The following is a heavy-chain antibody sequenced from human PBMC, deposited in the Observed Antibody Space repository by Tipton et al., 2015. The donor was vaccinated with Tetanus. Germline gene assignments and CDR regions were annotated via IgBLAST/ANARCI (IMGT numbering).Heavy chain of an antibody. Sequence: TLSLTCTVSGGSINRYYWSWIRQSPGKGLEWIGYINYSGTTNYASSLQSRVIISVDTSKNQFSLKLTSVTAADTAVYYCVKTADNWFDPWGRGTLVTVSS. D-gene: IGHD6-25*01. CDR2: INYSGTT. J-gene: IGHJ5*02. CDR3: VKTADNWFDP. CDR1: GGSINRYY. V-gene: IGHV4-59*08.